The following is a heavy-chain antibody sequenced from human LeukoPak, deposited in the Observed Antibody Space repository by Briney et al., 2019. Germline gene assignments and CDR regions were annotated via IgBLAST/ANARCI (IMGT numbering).Heavy chain of an antibody. Sequence: GGSLRLSCAASGFTFSSYSMNWVRQAPGKGLEWVSSISSSSSYIYYADSVKGRFTISRDNAKNSLYLQMNSLRAEDTAVYYCARDAPLGYCSGGSCYSEFASSDYWGQGTLVTVSS. CDR3: ARDAPLGYCSGGSCYSEFASSDY. J-gene: IGHJ4*02. V-gene: IGHV3-21*01. CDR1: GFTFSSYS. CDR2: ISSSSSYI. D-gene: IGHD2-15*01.